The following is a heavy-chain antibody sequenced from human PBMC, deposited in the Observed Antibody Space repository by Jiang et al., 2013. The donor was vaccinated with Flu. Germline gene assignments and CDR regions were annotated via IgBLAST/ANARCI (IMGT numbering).Heavy chain of an antibody. CDR3: ARLRRYCSSTSCYASYYYYGMDV. CDR1: GGSFSGYY. Sequence: LLKPSETLSLTCAVYGGSFSGYYWSWIRQPPGKGLEWIGEINHSGSTNYNPSLKSRVTISVDTSKNQFSLKLSSVTAADTAVYYCARLRRYCSSTSCYASYYYYGMDVWGQGTTVTVSS. J-gene: IGHJ6*02. D-gene: IGHD2-2*01. CDR2: INHSGST. V-gene: IGHV4-34*01.